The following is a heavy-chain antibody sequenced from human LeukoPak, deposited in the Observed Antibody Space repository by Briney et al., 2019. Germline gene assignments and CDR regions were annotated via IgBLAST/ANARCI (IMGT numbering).Heavy chain of an antibody. CDR1: GGSMNNFF. CDR3: ARGSEEVSTISEAFDI. CDR2: VYYSGSS. J-gene: IGHJ3*02. V-gene: IGHV4-59*01. D-gene: IGHD5-24*01. Sequence: PSETLSLTCIVSGGSMNNFFWTWIRQTPEKRLEWIGYVYYSGSSKYNPSLERRVTISLDTSKNQFSLRLTSVTAADPAIYYCARGSEEVSTISEAFDIWGQGTAVTVSS.